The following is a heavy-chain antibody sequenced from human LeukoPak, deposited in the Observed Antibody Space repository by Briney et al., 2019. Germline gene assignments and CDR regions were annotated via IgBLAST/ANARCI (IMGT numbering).Heavy chain of an antibody. Sequence: PGGSLRLSCAASGFTFSDYYMSRIRQAPGKGLEWVSYISSSGSTIYYADSVKGRFTISRDNAKNSLYLQMNSLRAEDTAVYYCARTLTTMIVVVITNNWFDPWGQGTLVTVSS. CDR2: ISSSGSTI. D-gene: IGHD3-22*01. CDR3: ARTLTTMIVVVITNNWFDP. J-gene: IGHJ5*02. CDR1: GFTFSDYY. V-gene: IGHV3-11*01.